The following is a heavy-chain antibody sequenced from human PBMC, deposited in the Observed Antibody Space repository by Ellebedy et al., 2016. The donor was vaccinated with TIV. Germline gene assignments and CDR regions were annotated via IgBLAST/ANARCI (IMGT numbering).Heavy chain of an antibody. CDR2: IYYSGST. CDR3: ARHGILGSLSYFDY. J-gene: IGHJ4*02. V-gene: IGHV4-39*01. D-gene: IGHD2-15*01. CDR1: GGSISSGSYY. Sequence: SETLSLXCTVSGGSISSGSYYWGWIRQPPGKGLEWIGSIYYSGSTYYNPSLKSRVTISVDTSKNQFSLKLSSVTAADTAVYYCARHGILGSLSYFDYWGQGILVTVSS.